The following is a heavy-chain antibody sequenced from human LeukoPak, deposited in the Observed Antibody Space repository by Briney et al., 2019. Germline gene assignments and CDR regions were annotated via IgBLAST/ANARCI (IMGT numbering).Heavy chain of an antibody. CDR2: ISGSGGST. CDR1: GFTFSSYV. D-gene: IGHD5-24*01. Sequence: GGSLRLSCAASGFTFSSYVMSWVRQAPGKGLQWVSAISGSGGSTYYADSVKGRFTISRDNSGNTLYLQMNSLRAEDTAIYYCKMGDGSPPLGQWGQGTLVTVSS. CDR3: KMGDGSPPLGQ. J-gene: IGHJ4*02. V-gene: IGHV3-23*01.